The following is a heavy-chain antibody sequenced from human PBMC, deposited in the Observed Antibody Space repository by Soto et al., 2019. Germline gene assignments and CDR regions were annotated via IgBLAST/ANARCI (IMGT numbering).Heavy chain of an antibody. CDR2: INPSGGST. J-gene: IGHJ6*02. CDR1: GYTFTSYY. Sequence: ASVKVSCKASGYTFTSYYMHWVRQAPGQGLEWMGIINPSGGSTSYAQKFQGRVTMTRDTSTSTVYMELSSLRSEDTAVYYCARDLRWQLVGYYYYGMDVWGQGTTVTVSS. D-gene: IGHD6-6*01. CDR3: ARDLRWQLVGYYYYGMDV. V-gene: IGHV1-46*01.